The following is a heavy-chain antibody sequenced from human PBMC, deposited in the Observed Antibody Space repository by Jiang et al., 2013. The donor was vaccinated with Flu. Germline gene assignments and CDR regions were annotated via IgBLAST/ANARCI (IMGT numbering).Heavy chain of an antibody. J-gene: IGHJ4*02. CDR3: AKSGDSSGYYYYFDY. CDR1: FTFSSYG. V-gene: IGHV3-30*18. Sequence: FTFSSYGMHWVRQAPGKGLEWVAVISYDGSNKYYADSVKGRFTISRDNSKNTLYLQMNSLRAEDTAVYYCAKSGDSSGYYYYFDYWGQGTLVTVSS. D-gene: IGHD3-22*01. CDR2: ISYDGSNK.